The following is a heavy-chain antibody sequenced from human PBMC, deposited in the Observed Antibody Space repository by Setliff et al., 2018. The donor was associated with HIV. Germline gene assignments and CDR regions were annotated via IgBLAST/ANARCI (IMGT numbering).Heavy chain of an antibody. CDR2: IRSKAYGGTT. V-gene: IGHV3-49*04. D-gene: IGHD2-15*01. CDR1: GLTFSSYA. Sequence: PGGSLRLSCAASGLTFSSYAMTWVRQAPGKGLEWVGFIRSKAYGGTTQYAASVKGRFTISRDDSRNIAYLQMNSLKIEDTAVYYCTRGPRAGAPYSHVFDSWGQGTLVTVSS. J-gene: IGHJ4*02. CDR3: TRGPRAGAPYSHVFDS.